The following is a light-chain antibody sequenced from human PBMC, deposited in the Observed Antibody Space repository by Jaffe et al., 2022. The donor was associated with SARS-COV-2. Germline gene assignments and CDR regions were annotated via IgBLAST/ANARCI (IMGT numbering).Light chain of an antibody. CDR2: GKN. CDR1: SLRSYY. CDR3: NSRDSSGNPLLV. V-gene: IGLV3-19*01. Sequence: SSELTQDPAVSVALGQTVRITCQGDSLRSYYASWYQQKPGQAPVLVIYGKNNRPSGIPDRFSGSSSGNTASLTITGAQAEDEADYYCNSRDSSGNPLLVFGTGTKVTVL. J-gene: IGLJ1*01.